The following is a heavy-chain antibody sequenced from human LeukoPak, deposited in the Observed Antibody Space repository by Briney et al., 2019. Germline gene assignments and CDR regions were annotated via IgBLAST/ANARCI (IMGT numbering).Heavy chain of an antibody. V-gene: IGHV4-59*08. J-gene: IGHJ5*02. CDR2: IYYSGST. CDR1: GGSISSYY. Sequence: PSETLSLTCTVSGGSISSYYWSWIRQPPGQGLEWIGYIYYSGSTNYNPSLKRRVTISVDTSKNQFSLKLSSVTAADTAVYYCARHEEANWFDPWGQGTLVTVSS. CDR3: ARHEEANWFDP.